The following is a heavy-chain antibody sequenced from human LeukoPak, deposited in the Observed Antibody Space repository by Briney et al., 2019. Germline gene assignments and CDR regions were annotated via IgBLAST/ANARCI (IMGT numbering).Heavy chain of an antibody. CDR1: GFTFSSYA. Sequence: GGSLLLSCAAAGFTFSSYAMSWVRRAPGKGREWVSAISGSGGSTYYAASVKGRFTISRDNSKKTLYLQMNSLRAEDTAVYYCAKEVAGTAPLDYWGQGTLVTVSS. V-gene: IGHV3-23*01. D-gene: IGHD6-19*01. CDR3: AKEVAGTAPLDY. CDR2: ISGSGGST. J-gene: IGHJ4*02.